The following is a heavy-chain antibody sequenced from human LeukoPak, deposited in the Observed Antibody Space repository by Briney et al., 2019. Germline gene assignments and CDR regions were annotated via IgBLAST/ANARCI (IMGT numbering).Heavy chain of an antibody. J-gene: IGHJ2*01. CDR2: IYRSGST. CDR1: GYSISSGYY. D-gene: IGHD6-13*01. Sequence: SETLSLTCTVSGYSISSGYYWGWIRQSPGKGLEWIGSIYRSGSTYYNPSLQSRITISVDTSKNQFSLKLSSVTAADTAVYYCARVSSSWYQDWYFDLWGRGTLVTVSS. V-gene: IGHV4-38-2*02. CDR3: ARVSSSWYQDWYFDL.